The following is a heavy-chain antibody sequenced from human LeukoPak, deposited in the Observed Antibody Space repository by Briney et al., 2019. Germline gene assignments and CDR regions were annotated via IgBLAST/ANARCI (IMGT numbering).Heavy chain of an antibody. V-gene: IGHV1-3*01. CDR2: INGDNGNT. CDR3: ARSSSGTYHY. Sequence: GASVKVSCKTSGYNFPSYTMHWLRQAPGQSPEWMGSINGDNGNTRYSEKFQDRVTFTSNTSASSAYMGLSSLRFEDTAVYYCARSSSGTYHYWGQGTLVTVSS. CDR1: GYNFPSYT. D-gene: IGHD3-10*01. J-gene: IGHJ4*02.